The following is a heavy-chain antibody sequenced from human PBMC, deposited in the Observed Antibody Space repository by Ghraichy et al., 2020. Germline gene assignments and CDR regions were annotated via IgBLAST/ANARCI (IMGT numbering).Heavy chain of an antibody. D-gene: IGHD3-10*01. J-gene: IGHJ4*02. Sequence: ASVKVSCKSSGHIFGPYYINWVRQAPGQGLEWMGLINPIGGGTVYAQKLQGRVSMTGDTSNSTFFLHMGGLTSEDTGVYYCVRVPDGLVNFGESVWGQGTLVTVSS. CDR2: INPIGGGT. CDR3: VRVPDGLVNFGESV. CDR1: GHIFGPYY. V-gene: IGHV1-46*04.